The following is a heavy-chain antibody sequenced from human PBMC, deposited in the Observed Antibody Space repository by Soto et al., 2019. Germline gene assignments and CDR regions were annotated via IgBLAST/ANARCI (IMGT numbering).Heavy chain of an antibody. J-gene: IGHJ5*02. Sequence: PGGSLRLSCAVSGLNVSSNYMSWVRQAPGKGLEWVSVIYKNGDPHYRDSVKGRFTISRDTSKNIVYLQMHSLRAEDTAMYFCARDGSGTFSPFAPSGQGTLVTVSS. D-gene: IGHD3-3*01. CDR3: ARDGSGTFSPFAP. V-gene: IGHV3-53*01. CDR2: IYKNGDP. CDR1: GLNVSSNY.